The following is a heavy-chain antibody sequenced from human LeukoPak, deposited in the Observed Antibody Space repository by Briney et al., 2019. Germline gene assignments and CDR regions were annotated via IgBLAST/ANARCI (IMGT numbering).Heavy chain of an antibody. CDR2: IPYDSSNK. CDR1: GFTFSNFC. V-gene: IGHV3-30*18. Sequence: GGSLRLSCAASGFTFSNFCMHWVRQAPGKGLGWGGVIPYDSSNKYYTDSVKGRFTISRDNSRNTLYLQMNSLRTEDTAVYYCAKNRIPTAITPDSWGQGTLVTVSS. CDR3: AKNRIPTAITPDS. D-gene: IGHD2-2*02. J-gene: IGHJ5*01.